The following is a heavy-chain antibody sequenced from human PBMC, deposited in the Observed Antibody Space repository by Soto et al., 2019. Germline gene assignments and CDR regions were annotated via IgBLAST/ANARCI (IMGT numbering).Heavy chain of an antibody. CDR3: VRGKMREMATILRGKWFDP. CDR2: IIPIFGTS. J-gene: IGHJ5*02. Sequence: QVQLVQSGAEVKKPGSSVKVSCKASGGTFNNHAINWVRQAPGQGLEWMGGIIPIFGTSNYEEKFQGRGTTPTNESTRRADLELRSLRSEDAAVYYCVRGKMREMATILRGKWFDPWGQATLVTVSS. V-gene: IGHV1-69*01. D-gene: IGHD5-12*01. CDR1: GGTFNNHA.